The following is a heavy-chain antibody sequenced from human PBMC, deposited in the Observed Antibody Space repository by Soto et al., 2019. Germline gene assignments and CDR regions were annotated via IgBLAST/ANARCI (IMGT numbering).Heavy chain of an antibody. CDR2: IIPIFGTR. J-gene: IGHJ5*02. CDR1: GGTHSSYA. CDR3: ARDGSDYSTSGHYDP. Sequence: QVQLVQSGAEVKKSGSSVKVSCKVTGGTHSSYAITWVRQAPGQGLEWMGGIIPIFGTRDYAQKFQGRVTITADPSTSTAYLELSGLTSDDTAVYYCARDGSDYSTSGHYDPWGQGTLVTVSS. V-gene: IGHV1-69*01. D-gene: IGHD3-22*01.